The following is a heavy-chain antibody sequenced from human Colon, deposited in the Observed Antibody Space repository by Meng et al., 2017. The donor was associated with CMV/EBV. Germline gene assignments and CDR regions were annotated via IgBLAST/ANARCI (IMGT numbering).Heavy chain of an antibody. V-gene: IGHV3-30*02. CDR3: AGSYGWSRPPEF. J-gene: IGHJ4*02. D-gene: IGHD6-19*01. CDR1: GFTFSSYG. CDR2: IRYDGSNK. Sequence: GESLKISCAASGFTFSSYGMHWVRQAPGKRLEWVAFIRYDGSNKYYADSVKGRFTISRDNTERTLYLQMESLRAEDTGLYYCAGSYGWSRPPEFWGQGTPVTVSS.